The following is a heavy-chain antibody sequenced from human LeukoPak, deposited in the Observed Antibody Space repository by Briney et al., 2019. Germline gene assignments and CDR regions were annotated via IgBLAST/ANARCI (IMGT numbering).Heavy chain of an antibody. CDR3: AREGLLTRLSSSDAFDV. Sequence: GSLRLSCAASGFTFRRYTMNWVRQAPGQGLEWVASISSSTAYLYYAESLRGRFTVSRDNTQSVLYLQMSSLGAEDTAVYYCAREGLLTRLSSSDAFDVWGQGTRVTVSS. J-gene: IGHJ3*01. V-gene: IGHV3-21*06. D-gene: IGHD4-11*01. CDR2: ISSSTAYL. CDR1: GFTFRRYT.